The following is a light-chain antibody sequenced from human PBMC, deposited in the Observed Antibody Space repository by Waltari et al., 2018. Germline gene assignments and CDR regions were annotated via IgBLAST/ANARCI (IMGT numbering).Light chain of an antibody. CDR2: STN. CDR1: SGSVYSSYY. Sequence: QTVVTQEPSFSVSPGGTVTLTCGLTSGSVYSSYYPSWYQQTPGQAPPPLIYSTNTRSSGVPDRFSGSILGNKAALTITGAQADDESDYYCVLYMGGGILFGGGTKLTVL. J-gene: IGLJ3*02. V-gene: IGLV8-61*01. CDR3: VLYMGGGIL.